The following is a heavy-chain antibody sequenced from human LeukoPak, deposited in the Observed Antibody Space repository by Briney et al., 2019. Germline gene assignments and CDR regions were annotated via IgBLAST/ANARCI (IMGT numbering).Heavy chain of an antibody. CDR1: GYTFTGYY. CDR2: INPNSGGT. V-gene: IGHV1-2*02. Sequence: GASVKVSCKASGYTFTGYYMHWVRQAPGQGLEWMGWINPNSGGTNYAQKFQGRVTMTRDTSISTAYMELSRLRSDDTAVYYCARDQDIVVVPAAFWFDPWGQGTLVTVSS. J-gene: IGHJ5*02. CDR3: ARDQDIVVVPAAFWFDP. D-gene: IGHD2-2*01.